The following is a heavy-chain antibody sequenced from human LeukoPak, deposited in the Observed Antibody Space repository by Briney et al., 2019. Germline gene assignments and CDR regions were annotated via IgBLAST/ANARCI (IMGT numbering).Heavy chain of an antibody. V-gene: IGHV4-59*01. CDR3: ARSHVYYYYMDV. CDR1: GGSISSYY. J-gene: IGHJ6*03. Sequence: SETLSLTCTVSGGSISSYYWSWIRQPPGKGLEWIGYIYYSGSTNYNPSLKSQVTISVDTSKNQFSLKLSSVTAADTAVYYCARSHVYYYYMDVWGKGTTVTVSS. CDR2: IYYSGST.